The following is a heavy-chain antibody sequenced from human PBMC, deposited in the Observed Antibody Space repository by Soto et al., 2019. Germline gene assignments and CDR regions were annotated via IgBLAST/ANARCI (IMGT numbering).Heavy chain of an antibody. Sequence: GWVRQMRGKGLEGMGFIYPGGADTRYSPSFQGQVTSSADSSISTAFLQWSSLKASDTAMYYCARSENSHDWIYYDDGIDHWGQGTTVTVS. CDR2: IYPGGADT. V-gene: IGHV5-51*01. J-gene: IGHJ6*02. D-gene: IGHD2-21*01. CDR3: ARSENSHDWIYYDDGIDH.